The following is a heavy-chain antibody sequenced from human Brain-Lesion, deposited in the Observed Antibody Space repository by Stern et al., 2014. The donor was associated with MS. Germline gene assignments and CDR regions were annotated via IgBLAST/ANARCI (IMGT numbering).Heavy chain of an antibody. D-gene: IGHD4-17*01. CDR1: GYSFTSYW. CDR2: THPGDSYT. V-gene: IGHV5-51*01. Sequence: EVQLGGSGAEVKKPGESLKISCKGSGYSFTSYWIGWVCQMPGKGLKWMGVTHPGDSYTSSSPSFPCQGPLSAATSLSPPYLPWSSLKASDTAMYYCARRENGDGGLDYWGQGTLVTVSS. CDR3: ARRENGDGGLDY. J-gene: IGHJ4*02.